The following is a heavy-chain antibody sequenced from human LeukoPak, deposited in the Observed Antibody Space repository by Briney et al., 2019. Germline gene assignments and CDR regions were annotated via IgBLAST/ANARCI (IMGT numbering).Heavy chain of an antibody. CDR1: GGSFSGYY. D-gene: IGHD1-26*01. CDR2: INHSGST. Sequence: SETLSLTCAVYGGSFSGYYWSWIRQPPGKGLEWIGEINHSGSTNYNPSLKSRVTISVDTSKNQFSLNLSSVTAADTAVYYCARAGGSSWFDPWGQGTLVTVSS. V-gene: IGHV4-34*01. CDR3: ARAGGSSWFDP. J-gene: IGHJ5*02.